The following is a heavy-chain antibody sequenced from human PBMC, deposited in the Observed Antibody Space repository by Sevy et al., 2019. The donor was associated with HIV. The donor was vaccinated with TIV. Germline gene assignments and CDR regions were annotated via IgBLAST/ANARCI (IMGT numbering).Heavy chain of an antibody. D-gene: IGHD6-19*01. CDR2: ISSSGDSSWTL. CDR1: GFTFSSYS. J-gene: IGHJ4*01. CDR3: ARPDLSGWYFDF. Sequence: GGSLRLSCVASGFTFSSYSMNWVRQAPGKGLEWVSYISSSGDSSWTLYYADSVKGRFSISRDNAKNSVHLQMTSLSVEDTAVYYYARPDLSGWYFDFWGHGTLVTVSS. V-gene: IGHV3-48*01.